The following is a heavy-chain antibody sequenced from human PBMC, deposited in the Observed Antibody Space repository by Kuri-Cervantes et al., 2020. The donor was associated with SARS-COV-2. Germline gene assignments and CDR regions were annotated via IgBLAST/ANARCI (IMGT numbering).Heavy chain of an antibody. CDR2: ICGSGGST. V-gene: IGHV3-23*01. Sequence: GESLKISCTASRFTFNTDAMSWVRQAPGKGLEWVSAICGSGGSTYYADSVKGGFSISRENSKSTLYLQMNSVRAEDKAVYYCAKDRLTVAGWGLPDPLYYFDYWGRGALVTVSS. J-gene: IGHJ4*02. CDR3: AKDRLTVAGWGLPDPLYYFDY. CDR1: RFTFNTDA. D-gene: IGHD6-19*01.